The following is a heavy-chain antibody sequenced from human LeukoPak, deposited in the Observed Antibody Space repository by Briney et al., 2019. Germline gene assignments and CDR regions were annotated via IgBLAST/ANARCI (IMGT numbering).Heavy chain of an antibody. J-gene: IGHJ4*02. CDR3: ARPSPPGDGYNPCDY. CDR1: GFNFHNFA. D-gene: IGHD5-24*01. Sequence: PGGSLRLSCEASGFNFHNFAMHWVRQAPGKGLEWVAVISNGERNKYYTNSVKGRFTISRDNSKSTVYLQMNSLRPEDTAVYYCARPSPPGDGYNPCDYWGPGALVIVSS. CDR2: ISNGERNK. V-gene: IGHV3-30*04.